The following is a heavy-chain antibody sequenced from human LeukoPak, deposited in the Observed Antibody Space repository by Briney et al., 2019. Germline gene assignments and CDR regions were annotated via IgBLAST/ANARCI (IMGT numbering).Heavy chain of an antibody. V-gene: IGHV1-69*06. CDR2: IIPIFGTA. D-gene: IGHD7-27*01. Sequence: GSSVKVSSKASGGTFTSYAISWVRQAPGQGLEWMGGIIPIFGTANYAQKFQGRVTITADKSTSTAYMELSSLRSEDTAVYYCARDTGNWGSYFDLWGRGTLVTVSS. CDR3: ARDTGNWGSYFDL. CDR1: GGTFTSYA. J-gene: IGHJ2*01.